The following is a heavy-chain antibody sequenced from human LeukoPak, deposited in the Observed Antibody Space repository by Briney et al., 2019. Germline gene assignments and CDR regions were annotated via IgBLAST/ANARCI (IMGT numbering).Heavy chain of an antibody. V-gene: IGHV4-34*01. D-gene: IGHD4-17*01. CDR1: NGSFSGYY. CDR2: INHSGST. Sequence: RPSETLSLTCAIYNGSFSGYYWSWIRQPPEKGLEWIGEINHSGSTSFNPSLKSRVTISVDTSKNQFSLKLSSVTAADTAVYYCARGHYGPYFDYWGQGTLVTVSS. CDR3: ARGHYGPYFDY. J-gene: IGHJ4*02.